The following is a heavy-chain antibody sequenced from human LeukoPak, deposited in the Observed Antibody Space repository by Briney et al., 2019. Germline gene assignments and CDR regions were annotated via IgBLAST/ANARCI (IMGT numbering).Heavy chain of an antibody. Sequence: PGGSLRLSCAASGFTFSSYVMSWVRQAPGKGLEWVSSISSTSSYIHYADSVKGRFTISRDNPDNVVYLQMNSLRAEDTAVYYCARVAVAGPTGWFDPWGQGTLVTVSP. J-gene: IGHJ5*02. D-gene: IGHD6-13*01. V-gene: IGHV3-21*01. CDR2: ISSTSSYI. CDR3: ARVAVAGPTGWFDP. CDR1: GFTFSSYV.